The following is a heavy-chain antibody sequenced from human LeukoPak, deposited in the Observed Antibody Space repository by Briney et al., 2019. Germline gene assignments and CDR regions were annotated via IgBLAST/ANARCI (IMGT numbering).Heavy chain of an antibody. J-gene: IGHJ4*02. D-gene: IGHD5-12*01. V-gene: IGHV7-4-1*02. Sequence: ASVKVSCKASGYTFTSYTMNWVRQAPGQGLEWMGWINTNTGNPTYAQGFTGRFVFSLDTSISTAYLQISSLKAEDTAVYYCARDRRVATIKYFDYWGQGTLVTVSS. CDR2: INTNTGNP. CDR3: ARDRRVATIKYFDY. CDR1: GYTFTSYT.